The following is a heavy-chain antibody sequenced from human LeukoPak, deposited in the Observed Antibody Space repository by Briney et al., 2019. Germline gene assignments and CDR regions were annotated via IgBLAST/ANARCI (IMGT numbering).Heavy chain of an antibody. CDR3: AKACLSGYSYGCFGS. J-gene: IGHJ5*01. CDR1: GFNFYNYG. V-gene: IGHV3-33*06. D-gene: IGHD5-18*01. CDR2: LLYDVNKQ. Sequence: PGRSLRLSCAASGFNFYNYGMLWVRQAPGKGREWVAVLLYDVNKQYYAHSLKGQFTISRDNSKNTLYLQMNSLRVEDTAVYYCAKACLSGYSYGCFGSWGQGTLVTVSS.